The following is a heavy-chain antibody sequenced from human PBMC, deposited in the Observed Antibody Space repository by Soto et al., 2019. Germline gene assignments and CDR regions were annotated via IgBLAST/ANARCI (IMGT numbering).Heavy chain of an antibody. CDR1: GGSISSGDYY. CDR3: ARQGYYGSGSYYKFRWFDP. V-gene: IGHV4-30-4*01. J-gene: IGHJ5*02. CDR2: IYYSGST. D-gene: IGHD3-10*01. Sequence: PSETLSLTCTVSGGSISSGDYYWSWIRQPPGKGLEWIGYIYYSGSTYYNPSLKSRVTISVDTSKNQFSLKLSSVTAADTALYYCARQGYYGSGSYYKFRWFDPPGQATLVTVSS.